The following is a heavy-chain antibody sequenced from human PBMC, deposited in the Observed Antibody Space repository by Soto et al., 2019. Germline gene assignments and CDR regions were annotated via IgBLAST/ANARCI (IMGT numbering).Heavy chain of an antibody. CDR3: ARHYCSSTSCYPVYYYYYGMDV. CDR1: GYSFTSYW. Sequence: GESLKISCNGSGYSFTSYWICWVRQMPWKGLEWMGIIYPGDSDTRYSPSFQGQVTISADKSISTAYLQWSSLKASDTAMYYCARHYCSSTSCYPVYYYYYGMDVWGQGTTVTVSS. CDR2: IYPGDSDT. D-gene: IGHD2-2*01. J-gene: IGHJ6*02. V-gene: IGHV5-51*01.